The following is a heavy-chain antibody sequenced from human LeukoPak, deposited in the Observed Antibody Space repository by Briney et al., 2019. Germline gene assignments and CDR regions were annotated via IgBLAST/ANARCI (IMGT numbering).Heavy chain of an antibody. J-gene: IGHJ6*03. CDR1: GGSFSGYY. Sequence: KPSETLSLTCAVYGGSFSGYYWSWIRQPPGKGLEWIGEINHSGSTNYNPSLKSRVTMSVDTSKNQFSLKLSSVTAADTAVYYCARDPARFYMDVWGKGTTVTVSS. CDR2: INHSGST. D-gene: IGHD2-2*01. V-gene: IGHV4-34*01. CDR3: ARDPARFYMDV.